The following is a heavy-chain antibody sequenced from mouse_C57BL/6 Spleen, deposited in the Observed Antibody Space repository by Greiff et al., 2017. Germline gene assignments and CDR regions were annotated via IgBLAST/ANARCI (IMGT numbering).Heavy chain of an antibody. J-gene: IGHJ1*03. D-gene: IGHD2-5*01. Sequence: QVQLQQSGAELVRPGASVTLSCQASGYTFTDYEMHWVKQTPVHGLEWIGAIDPETGGTAYNQKFKGKAILTADKSSSTAYMELRSLTSEDSAVYYCTRSYSNYVYFDVWGTGTTVTVSS. CDR3: TRSYSNYVYFDV. CDR1: GYTFTDYE. CDR2: IDPETGGT. V-gene: IGHV1-15*01.